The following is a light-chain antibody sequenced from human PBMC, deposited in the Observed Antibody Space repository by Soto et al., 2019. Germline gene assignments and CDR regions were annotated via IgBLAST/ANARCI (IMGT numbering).Light chain of an antibody. V-gene: IGKV3-20*01. J-gene: IGKJ1*01. Sequence: IVLTQSPGTLSLPPGERDALSCRASQSHSTSSLAWYQQKPGHGPRLLIYGASRRATGIPDRFSASESGTDFTLTISSLEPEDFAVYFWQQYDSTPWTFGQGTKVDIK. CDR2: GAS. CDR1: QSHSTSS. CDR3: QQYDSTPWT.